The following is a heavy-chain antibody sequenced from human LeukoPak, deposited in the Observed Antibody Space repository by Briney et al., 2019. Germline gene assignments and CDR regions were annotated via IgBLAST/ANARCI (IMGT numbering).Heavy chain of an antibody. D-gene: IGHD6-19*01. V-gene: IGHV3-23*01. J-gene: IGHJ4*02. CDR1: GFTFSSYA. Sequence: TGGSLRLSCAASGFTFSSYAMSWVRQAPGQGPEWVSGISGHSDSTYHADSVKGRFTISRDNSKNTLYLQMNSLRAEDTAVYYCAKDGYSSGWYDYWGQGTLVTVSS. CDR2: ISGHSDST. CDR3: AKDGYSSGWYDY.